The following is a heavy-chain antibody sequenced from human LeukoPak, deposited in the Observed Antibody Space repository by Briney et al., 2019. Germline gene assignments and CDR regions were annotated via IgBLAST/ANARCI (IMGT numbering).Heavy chain of an antibody. J-gene: IGHJ2*01. CDR1: GVTVSSNY. D-gene: IGHD1-1*01. Sequence: QSGGSLRLSCAASGVTVSSNYMSWVRQVPGKGPEWVAVLYSNGNTFYGESVKGRFIISRDNSRNTVFLQVNILRVEDTAVYYCTRWNGGDWYFDHWGRGTLVTVSS. CDR2: LYSNGNT. V-gene: IGHV3-53*01. CDR3: TRWNGGDWYFDH.